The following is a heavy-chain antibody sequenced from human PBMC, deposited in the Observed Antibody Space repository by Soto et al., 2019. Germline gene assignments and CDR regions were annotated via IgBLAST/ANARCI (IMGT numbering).Heavy chain of an antibody. CDR2: IYHSGGT. D-gene: IGHD1-7*01. V-gene: IGHV4-4*02. J-gene: IGHJ5*02. CDR1: GGSISSSNW. CDR3: ARVLYSRVAGTIARGWFDP. Sequence: QVQLQESGPGLVKPSGTLSLTCAVSGGSISSSNWWSWVRQPPGKGLEWIGEIYHSGGTNYNPSLKSRVTISVDKSKNQFSLKLSSVTAADTAMYYCARVLYSRVAGTIARGWFDPWGQGTLVTVSS.